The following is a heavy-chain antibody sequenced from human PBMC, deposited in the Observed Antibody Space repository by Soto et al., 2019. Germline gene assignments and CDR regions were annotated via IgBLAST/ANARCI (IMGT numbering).Heavy chain of an antibody. J-gene: IGHJ6*02. Sequence: GESLKISCKGSGYSFNRYWIGWVRQMPGKGLEWRGIIYPGDSDTRYSPPFQGQVTISADKSISTAYLQCSCLQASDTATYYWARRIAAAGDYYYYGMDVWGQGTTVTVSS. CDR2: IYPGDSDT. CDR1: GYSFNRYW. D-gene: IGHD6-13*01. V-gene: IGHV5-51*01. CDR3: ARRIAAAGDYYYYGMDV.